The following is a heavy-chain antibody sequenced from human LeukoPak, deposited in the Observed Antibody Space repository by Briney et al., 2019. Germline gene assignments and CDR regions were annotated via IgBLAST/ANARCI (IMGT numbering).Heavy chain of an antibody. J-gene: IGHJ6*03. Sequence: GGSLRLSCAASGFTISNHWMHWVRQAPGKGLVWVSRINSDGRRTSYADSVKGRFTISRDNAKNTLYLQMNSLRPDDTAVYYCAREVEVVPATMGAYYYYYMDVWGKGTTVTVSS. CDR3: AREVEVVPATMGAYYYYYMDV. CDR2: INSDGRRT. V-gene: IGHV3-74*01. CDR1: GFTISNHW. D-gene: IGHD2-2*01.